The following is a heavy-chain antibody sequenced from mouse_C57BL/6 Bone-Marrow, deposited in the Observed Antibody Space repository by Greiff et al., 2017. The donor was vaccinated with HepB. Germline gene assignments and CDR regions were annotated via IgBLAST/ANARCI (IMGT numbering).Heavy chain of an antibody. CDR1: GFTFSDYG. CDR2: ISNLAYSI. J-gene: IGHJ3*01. Sequence: EVMLVESGGGLVQPGGSLKLSCAASGFTFSDYGMAWVRQAPRKGPEWVAFISNLAYSIYYADTVTGRFTITRENAKNTLYLEMSSLRSEDTAMYYCASPITTVVEGGFAYWGQGTLVTVSA. CDR3: ASPITTVVEGGFAY. V-gene: IGHV5-15*01. D-gene: IGHD1-1*01.